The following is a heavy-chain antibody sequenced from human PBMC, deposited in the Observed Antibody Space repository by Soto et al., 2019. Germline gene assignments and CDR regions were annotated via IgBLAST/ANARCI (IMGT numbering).Heavy chain of an antibody. Sequence: GGSLRLSCAASGFTFSSYGMHWVRQAPGKGLEWVVVIWYDGSNKYYADSVKGRFTISRDNSKNTLYLQMNSLRAEDTAVYYCAREGQYCSGGSCYPTPTSFDYWGQGTLVTVSS. D-gene: IGHD2-15*01. CDR2: IWYDGSNK. CDR1: GFTFSSYG. CDR3: AREGQYCSGGSCYPTPTSFDY. V-gene: IGHV3-33*01. J-gene: IGHJ4*02.